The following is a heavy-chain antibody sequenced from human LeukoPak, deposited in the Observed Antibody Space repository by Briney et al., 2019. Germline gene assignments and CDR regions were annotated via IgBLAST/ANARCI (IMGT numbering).Heavy chain of an antibody. CDR2: INSDGSST. D-gene: IGHD1-26*01. CDR3: VAGLGSH. V-gene: IGHV3-74*01. CDR1: GFTFSSYW. Sequence: GGSLRLSCAASGFTFSSYWMHWVRQAPGKGLVWVSRINSDGSSTSYADSVKGRFTISRGNAQNTLYLQMNTLRAEDTAVYFCVAGLGSHWGQGTLVTVSS. J-gene: IGHJ4*02.